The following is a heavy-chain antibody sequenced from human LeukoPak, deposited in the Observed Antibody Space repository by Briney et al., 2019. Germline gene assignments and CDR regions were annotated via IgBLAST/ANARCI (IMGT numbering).Heavy chain of an antibody. J-gene: IGHJ6*03. CDR3: ARTRYRSERSSYYYTNG. D-gene: IGHD6-25*01. CDR2: IYTSGST. Sequence: SETLSLTCTGSAFSISSYYWSWIRQPAGKGLEWIGRIYTSGSTNYNPSLKSRVTISVDKSKNQFSLKLSSVTAADTAVYYCARTRYRSERSSYYYTNGWGEGTTVTVSS. CDR1: AFSISSYY. V-gene: IGHV4-4*07.